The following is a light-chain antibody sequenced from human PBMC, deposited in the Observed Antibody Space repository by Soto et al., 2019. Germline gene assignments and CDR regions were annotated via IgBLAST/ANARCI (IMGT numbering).Light chain of an antibody. Sequence: QSVLTQPASVSGSPGQSITISCTGTSSDVGGYNLVSWYQQHPGKAPKLMIYDVSNRPSGVPNRFSGSKSGNTASLTISGLQAEDEADYYCSSYTSSSTSRYVFGTGTKVTVL. CDR2: DVS. CDR1: SSDVGGYNL. CDR3: SSYTSSSTSRYV. J-gene: IGLJ1*01. V-gene: IGLV2-14*02.